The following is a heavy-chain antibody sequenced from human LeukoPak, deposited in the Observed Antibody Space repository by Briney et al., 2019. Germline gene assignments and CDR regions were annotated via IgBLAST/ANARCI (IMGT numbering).Heavy chain of an antibody. Sequence: GESLKISCGASGYSFSSYWIAWVRQMPGKGLEWMGIIYPGDSDTRYSPSFQGQVTITADKSINTAYLQWSSLKASDTAMYYCARAAHRSRWGFDYWGQGTLVTVSS. CDR1: GYSFSSYW. V-gene: IGHV5-51*01. J-gene: IGHJ4*02. D-gene: IGHD5-24*01. CDR2: IYPGDSDT. CDR3: ARAAHRSRWGFDY.